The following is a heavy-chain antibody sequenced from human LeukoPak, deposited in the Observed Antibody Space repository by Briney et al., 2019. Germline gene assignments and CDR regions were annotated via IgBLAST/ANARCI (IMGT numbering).Heavy chain of an antibody. CDR2: IIPLFGTA. V-gene: IGHV1-69*13. D-gene: IGHD5-24*01. CDR3: ARGVGFSRWLQLRRYGYFDY. Sequence: SVKVSCKASGGTFSSYAISWVRQAPGQGLEWMGGIIPLFGTANYAQKFQGRVTITADESTSTAYMELSSLRSEDTAVYYCARGVGFSRWLQLRRYGYFDYWGQGTLVTVSS. J-gene: IGHJ4*02. CDR1: GGTFSSYA.